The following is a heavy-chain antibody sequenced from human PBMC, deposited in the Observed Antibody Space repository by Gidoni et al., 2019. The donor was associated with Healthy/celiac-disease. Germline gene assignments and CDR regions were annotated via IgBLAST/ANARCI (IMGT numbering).Heavy chain of an antibody. V-gene: IGHV3-13*01. CDR2: IGTAGDT. CDR3: ARGIGGDY. J-gene: IGHJ4*02. D-gene: IGHD3-16*01. Sequence: EVQLVESGGGLVQPGGSLRLSCAASGVTFSSYDMHWFRQATGKGLEWVSAIGTAGDTYYPGSVKGRFTISRENAKNALYLQMNSLRAEDTAVYYCARGIGGDYWGQGTLVTVSS. CDR1: GVTFSSYD.